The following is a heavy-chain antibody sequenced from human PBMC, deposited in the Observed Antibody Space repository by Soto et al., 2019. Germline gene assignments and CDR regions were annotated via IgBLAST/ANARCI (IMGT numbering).Heavy chain of an antibody. D-gene: IGHD2-2*01. V-gene: IGHV4-59*01. CDR2: IYYSGST. CDR1: GGSISSYY. Sequence: SETLSLTCTVSGGSISSYYWSWIRQPPGKGLEWIGYIYYSGSTNYNPSLKSRVTISVDTSKNQFSLKLSSVTAADTAVYYCARGFYQLTALYYFDSWGQGTLLTVSS. CDR3: ARGFYQLTALYYFDS. J-gene: IGHJ4*02.